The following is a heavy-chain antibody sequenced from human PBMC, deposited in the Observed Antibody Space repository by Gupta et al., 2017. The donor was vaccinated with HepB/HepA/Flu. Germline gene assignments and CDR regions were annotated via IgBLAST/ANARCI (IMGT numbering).Heavy chain of an antibody. CDR3: AREPRSEHGNGVDP. D-gene: IGHD1-1*01. CDR1: GFTVTSSH. J-gene: IGHJ5*02. V-gene: IGHV3-66*01. CDR2: MYSGGTT. Sequence: EVQLVESGGGLVQPGGSLRLSCAASGFTVTSSHMNWVRQAPGKGPEWVSLMYSGGTTYYAESVKGRFTIYRDDSKNALSLQMTSLRTEDTAVYYCAREPRSEHGNGVDPWVQGTLVTVS.